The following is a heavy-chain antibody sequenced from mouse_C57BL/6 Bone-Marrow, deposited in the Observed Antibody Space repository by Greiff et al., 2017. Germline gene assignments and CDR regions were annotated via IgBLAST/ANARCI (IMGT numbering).Heavy chain of an antibody. J-gene: IGHJ3*01. CDR2: IDPSDSYT. V-gene: IGHV1-69*01. D-gene: IGHD2-3*01. CDR1: GYTFTSYW. CDR3: ARDGYYPPWFAY. Sequence: QVPLQQSGAELVMPGASVKLSCKASGYTFTSYWMHWVKQRPGQGLEWIGEIDPSDSYTNYNQKFKGKSTLTVDKSSSTAYMQRSSLTSEDSAVYYCARDGYYPPWFAYWGQGTLVTGSA.